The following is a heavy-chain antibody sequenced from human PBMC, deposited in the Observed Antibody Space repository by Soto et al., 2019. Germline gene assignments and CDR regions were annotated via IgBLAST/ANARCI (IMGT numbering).Heavy chain of an antibody. CDR3: ARGQLVNPGYYYGMDI. CDR1: GFPFRDYA. V-gene: IGHV3-33*01. CDR2: LSYDGSEK. J-gene: IGHJ6*02. D-gene: IGHD3-22*01. Sequence: QVQLVESGGGVVQPGRSLRLSCAASGFPFRDYAFHWVRQPPGKGLEWVAVLSYDGSEKYYGDSVKGRFTISGDNAKNMLDLQLSSLRAEDTAVYYCARGQLVNPGYYYGMDIWGQGTTVTVSS.